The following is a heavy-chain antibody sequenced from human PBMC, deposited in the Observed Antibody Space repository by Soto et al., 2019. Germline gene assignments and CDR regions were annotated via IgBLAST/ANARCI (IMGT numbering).Heavy chain of an antibody. D-gene: IGHD2-2*01. CDR3: ARGGYCNSATCYRPGDY. CDR2: IIPILGIA. V-gene: IGHV1-69*02. J-gene: IGHJ4*02. Sequence: QVQLVQSGAEVKKPGSSVRVSCTATGDTFSSYTVDWVRQAPGQGLEWMARIIPILGIANYAKKFQGRLTITADKSTTTAYMEVSSLRSEDTAVYYCARGGYCNSATCYRPGDYWGQGTLVTVSS. CDR1: GDTFSSYT.